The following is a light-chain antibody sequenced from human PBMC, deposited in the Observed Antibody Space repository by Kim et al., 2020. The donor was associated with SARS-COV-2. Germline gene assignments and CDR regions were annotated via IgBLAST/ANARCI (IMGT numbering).Light chain of an antibody. CDR3: QQRSKWPPWT. Sequence: EVVLTQSPATLSLSPGEIATLSCRASQSVSSYLAWYQQKPGQAPRLLIYDTSNRATGIPARFSGSGSGTDFTLTISSLEPEDFAVYYYQQRSKWPPWTFGQGTKVDIK. J-gene: IGKJ1*01. CDR1: QSVSSY. V-gene: IGKV3-11*01. CDR2: DTS.